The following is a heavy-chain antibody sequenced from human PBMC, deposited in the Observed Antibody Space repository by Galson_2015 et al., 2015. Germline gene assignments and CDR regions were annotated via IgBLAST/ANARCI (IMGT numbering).Heavy chain of an antibody. Sequence: SLRLSCAASGFTVSSKYMNWVRQAPGKGLEWVSVIYSGGSTYYADSVKGRFTISRDNYKNTLYLQMNSLRAEDTAVYFCATRGYYYYGMDVWGQGTTVTVSS. V-gene: IGHV3-53*01. CDR3: ATRGYYYYGMDV. CDR1: GFTVSSKY. CDR2: IYSGGST. J-gene: IGHJ6*02.